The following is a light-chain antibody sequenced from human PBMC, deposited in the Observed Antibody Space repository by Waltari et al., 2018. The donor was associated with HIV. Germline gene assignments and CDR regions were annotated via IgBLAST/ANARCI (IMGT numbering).Light chain of an antibody. CDR1: NLDEKY. CDR2: KDT. V-gene: IGLV3-1*01. Sequence: SYELIQAPAVSVSPGQTANITCSGDNLDEKYTSWYQQTADQAPVLVMSKDTKRPSGIPARFSGSNSGNTATLTISGALPRDEGDYYCQAWDSNTVVFGGGTKLTVL. J-gene: IGLJ2*01. CDR3: QAWDSNTVV.